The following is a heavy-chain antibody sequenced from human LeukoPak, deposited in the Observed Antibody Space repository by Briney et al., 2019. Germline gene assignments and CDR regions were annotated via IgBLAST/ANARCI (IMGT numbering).Heavy chain of an antibody. CDR1: GGSFSGYY. J-gene: IGHJ4*02. D-gene: IGHD1-1*01. CDR3: ARAEPRYNWIPFDY. CDR2: IYHSGST. V-gene: IGHV4-34*01. Sequence: SETLSLTCAVYGGSFSGYYWSWIRQPPGKGLEWIGEIYHSGSTNYNPSLKSRVTISVDKSKNQFSLKLSSVTAADTAVYYCARAEPRYNWIPFDYWGQGTLVTVSS.